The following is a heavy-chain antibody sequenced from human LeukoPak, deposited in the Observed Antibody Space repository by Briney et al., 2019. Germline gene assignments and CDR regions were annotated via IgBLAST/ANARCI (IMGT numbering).Heavy chain of an antibody. V-gene: IGHV3-30*02. D-gene: IGHD3-10*01. CDR2: IRYDGSNK. Sequence: GGSLRLSCAASGFTFSSYGMHWVRQAPGKGLEWVAFIRYDGSNKYYADSVKGRFTISRDNSKNTLYLQMNSLRAEDTAVYYCAKVYYYGSGSYYRNQYYFDYWGQGTLVTVSP. J-gene: IGHJ4*02. CDR3: AKVYYYGSGSYYRNQYYFDY. CDR1: GFTFSSYG.